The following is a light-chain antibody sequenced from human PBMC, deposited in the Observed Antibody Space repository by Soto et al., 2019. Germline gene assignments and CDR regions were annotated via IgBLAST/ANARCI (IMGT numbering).Light chain of an antibody. CDR3: QQRSNWPPYT. CDR1: QSVSSY. J-gene: IGKJ2*01. CDR2: DAS. Sequence: EIVLTQSPATLSLSPGERATLSCTASQSVSSYLAWYQQKPGQAPRLLIYDASNRATGIPARFSRSGSGTDLTLNISSLEPEDFAVYFCQQRSNWPPYTFGQGTKLEIK. V-gene: IGKV3-11*01.